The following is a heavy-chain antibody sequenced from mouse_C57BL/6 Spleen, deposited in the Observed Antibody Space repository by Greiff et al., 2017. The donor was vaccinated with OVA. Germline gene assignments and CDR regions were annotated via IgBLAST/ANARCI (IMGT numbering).Heavy chain of an antibody. D-gene: IGHD1-1*01. V-gene: IGHV1-61*01. J-gene: IGHJ2*01. CDR1: GYTFTSYW. CDR2: IYPSDSET. CDR3: ARSNYYGSSYVGDY. Sequence: VQLQQPGAELVRPGSSVKLSCKASGYTFTSYWMDWVKQRPGQGLEWIGNIYPSDSETHYNQKFKDKATLTVDKSSSTAYMQLSSLTSEDSAVYYCARSNYYGSSYVGDYWGQGTTLTVSS.